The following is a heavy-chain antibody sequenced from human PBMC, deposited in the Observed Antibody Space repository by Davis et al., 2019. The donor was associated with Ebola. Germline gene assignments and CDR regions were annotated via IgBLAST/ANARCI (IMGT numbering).Heavy chain of an antibody. V-gene: IGHV1-69*13. CDR2: TIPIFGTA. J-gene: IGHJ6*02. CDR1: GGTFSSYA. D-gene: IGHD5-24*01. Sequence: SVKVSCKASGGTFSSYAISWVRQAPGQGLEWMGGTIPIFGTANYAQKFQGRVTITADESTSTAYMELSSLRSEDTAVYYCARSEILERWLQPHYGMDVWGQGTTVTVSS. CDR3: ARSEILERWLQPHYGMDV.